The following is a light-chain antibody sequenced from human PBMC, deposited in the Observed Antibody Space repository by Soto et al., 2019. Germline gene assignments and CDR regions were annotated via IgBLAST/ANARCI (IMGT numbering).Light chain of an antibody. CDR2: GAS. CDR3: QQRSNWPPT. J-gene: IGKJ5*01. V-gene: IGKV3D-20*02. Sequence: EIVLTQSPGTLPLSPGERSTLSCRASQNVSSNCLAWYQQKPGQAPRLLIYGASTRATGIPARFRGSGSGTDFTLTISSVEPEDFAVYICQQRSNWPPTFGQGTRLEIK. CDR1: QNVSSNC.